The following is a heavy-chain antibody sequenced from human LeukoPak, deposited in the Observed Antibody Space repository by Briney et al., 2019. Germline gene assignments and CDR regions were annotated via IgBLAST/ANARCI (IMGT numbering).Heavy chain of an antibody. CDR3: ARDRYDFWSGHDL. D-gene: IGHD3-3*01. J-gene: IGHJ5*02. CDR2: ISSSSSYI. CDR1: GFSFINHC. V-gene: IGHV3-21*01. Sequence: GGSLRLSCATSGFSFINHCMNWVRQAPGKGLEWVSSISSSSSYIYYADSVKGRFTISRDNAKNSLYLQMNSLRAEDTAVYYCARDRYDFWSGHDLWGQGTVVTVSS.